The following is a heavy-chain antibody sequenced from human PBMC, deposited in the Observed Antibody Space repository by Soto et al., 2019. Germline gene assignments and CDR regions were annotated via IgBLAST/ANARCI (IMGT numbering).Heavy chain of an antibody. CDR2: IIPIFGTA. CDR3: AREKLAARSWFDP. CDR1: GGTFSSYA. Sequence: GVSVKVFCKASGGTFSSYAMSWVRQAPGQGLEWMGGIIPIFGTANYAQKFQGRVTITADESTSTVYMELSSLRSEDTAVYYCAREKLAARSWFDPWGQGTLVTVSS. J-gene: IGHJ5*02. V-gene: IGHV1-69*13. D-gene: IGHD6-6*01.